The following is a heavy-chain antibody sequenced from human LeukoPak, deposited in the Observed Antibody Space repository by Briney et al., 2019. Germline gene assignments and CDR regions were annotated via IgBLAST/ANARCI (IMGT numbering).Heavy chain of an antibody. CDR1: GATFSSYA. D-gene: IGHD6-19*01. J-gene: IGHJ4*02. CDR2: IIPIFGTA. CDR3: ATEIVAGAFDY. Sequence: SVKVSCKASGATFSSYAISWVRRAPGQGLEWMGGIIPIFGTANYAQKFQGRVTITADKSTSTAYMELSSLRSEDTAVYYCATEIVAGAFDYWGQGSLVTVSS. V-gene: IGHV1-69*06.